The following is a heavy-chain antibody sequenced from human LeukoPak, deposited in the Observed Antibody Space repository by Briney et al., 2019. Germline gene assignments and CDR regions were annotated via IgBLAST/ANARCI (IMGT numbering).Heavy chain of an antibody. J-gene: IGHJ5*02. V-gene: IGHV3-30*02. CDR3: ARVRRRFLEWLLSSWFDP. CDR2: IWSDGSNK. D-gene: IGHD3-3*01. Sequence: PGGSLRLSCAASGFTFSNYGIHWVRQAPGKGLEWVAIIWSDGSNKYYADSVKGRFTISRDNSKNTLYLQMNSLRAEDTAVYYCARVRRRFLEWLLSSWFDPWGQGTLVTVSS. CDR1: GFTFSNYG.